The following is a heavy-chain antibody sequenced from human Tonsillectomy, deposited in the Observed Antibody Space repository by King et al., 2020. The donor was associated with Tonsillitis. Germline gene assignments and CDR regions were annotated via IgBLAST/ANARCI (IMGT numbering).Heavy chain of an antibody. D-gene: IGHD1-26*01. Sequence: VQLQESGPGLVKPSETLSLTCTVSCGSISSYYWSWIRQPPGKGLEWIGYIYYSRSINYNPSLKSRVTISVDTSKNQFSLKLSSVTAADTAVYYCARRVAGALDYWGQGTLVTVSS. CDR3: ARRVAGALDY. CDR2: IYYSRSI. J-gene: IGHJ4*02. CDR1: CGSISSYY. V-gene: IGHV4-59*08.